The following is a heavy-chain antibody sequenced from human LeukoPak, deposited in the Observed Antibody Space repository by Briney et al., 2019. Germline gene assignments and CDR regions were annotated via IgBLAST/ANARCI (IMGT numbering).Heavy chain of an antibody. CDR1: GGSFSGYY. CDR3: ASANYDILTGYRWFDP. J-gene: IGHJ5*02. CDR2: INHSGST. Sequence: SETLSLTCAVYGGSFSGYYWSWIRQPPGKGLEWIGEINHSGSTNYNPSLKSRVTISVDTSKNRFSLKLSSVTAADTAVYYCASANYDILTGYRWFDPWGQGTLVTVSS. V-gene: IGHV4-34*01. D-gene: IGHD3-9*01.